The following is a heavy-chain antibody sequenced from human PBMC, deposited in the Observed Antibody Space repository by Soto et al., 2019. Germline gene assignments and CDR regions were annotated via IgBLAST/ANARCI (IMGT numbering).Heavy chain of an antibody. D-gene: IGHD2-15*01. CDR2: IWYDGSNK. Sequence: GGSLRLSCAASGFTFSSYGMHWVRQAPGKGLECVAVIWYDGSNKYYADSVKGRFTISRDNSKNTLYLQMNSLRAEDTAVYYCARGSRGRRGYYFDYWGQGTLVTVSS. CDR3: ARGSRGRRGYYFDY. J-gene: IGHJ4*02. CDR1: GFTFSSYG. V-gene: IGHV3-33*01.